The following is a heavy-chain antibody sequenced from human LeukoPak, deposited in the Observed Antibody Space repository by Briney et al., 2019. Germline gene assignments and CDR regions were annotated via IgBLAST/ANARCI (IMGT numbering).Heavy chain of an antibody. CDR1: GCNFTSYW. Sequence: GGSLQISWQGSGCNFTSYWMGWARPLPGKGLEGMGIIYPGDSDTTYSPSFQGQVTISADKSISTASLQWSSLKASDTAMYYCARHFRDSSGYTIDYWGQGTLVTVSS. J-gene: IGHJ4*02. CDR2: IYPGDSDT. D-gene: IGHD3-22*01. V-gene: IGHV5-51*01. CDR3: ARHFRDSSGYTIDY.